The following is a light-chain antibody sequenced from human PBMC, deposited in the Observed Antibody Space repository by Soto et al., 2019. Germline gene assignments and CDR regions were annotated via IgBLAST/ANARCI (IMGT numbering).Light chain of an antibody. CDR2: GNS. V-gene: IGLV1-40*01. CDR1: SSNIGAGYD. Sequence: QLVLTQPPSVSGAPGQRVTISCTGSSSNIGAGYDVHWYQQLPGTAPKLLIYGNSNRPSGVPDRFSGSKSGTSASRAITGLQAEDEADYYCQSYDSSLSGPHAVFGGGTQLTVL. CDR3: QSYDSSLSGPHAV. J-gene: IGLJ7*01.